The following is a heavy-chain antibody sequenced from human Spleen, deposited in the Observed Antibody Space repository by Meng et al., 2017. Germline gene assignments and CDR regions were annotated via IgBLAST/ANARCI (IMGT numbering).Heavy chain of an antibody. CDR2: IKQDGSEK. J-gene: IGHJ5*02. CDR1: GFTFSSYA. Sequence: GGSLRLSCAASGFTFSSYAMSWVRQAPGKGLEWVANIKQDGSEKYYVDSVKGRFTISRDNSKNSLYLQMNSLRTEDTALYYCAKMGDSSVSWGQGTLVTVSS. V-gene: IGHV3-7*03. D-gene: IGHD3-22*01. CDR3: AKMGDSSVS.